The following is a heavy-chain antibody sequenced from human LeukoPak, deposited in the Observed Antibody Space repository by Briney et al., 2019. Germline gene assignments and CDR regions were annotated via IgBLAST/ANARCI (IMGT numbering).Heavy chain of an antibody. J-gene: IGHJ4*02. D-gene: IGHD2-2*01. CDR1: GYTFTSYY. CDR3: ARDYCSSTSCLFDY. CDR2: INPNSGDT. Sequence: ASVKVSCKASGYTFTSYYMHWVRQAPGQGLEWMGRINPNSGDTDYAQKFQGRVTMTRDTSISTAYMELSRLRSDDTAVYYCARDYCSSTSCLFDYWGQGTLVTISS. V-gene: IGHV1-2*06.